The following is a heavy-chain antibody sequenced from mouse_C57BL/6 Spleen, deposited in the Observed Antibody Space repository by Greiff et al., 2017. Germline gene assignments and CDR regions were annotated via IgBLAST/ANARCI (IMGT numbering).Heavy chain of an antibody. CDR3: ARREPAAMDY. V-gene: IGHV3-6*01. CDR2: ISYDGSN. J-gene: IGHJ4*01. CDR1: GYSITSGYY. Sequence: EVKLLESGPGLVKPSQSLSLTCSVTGYSITSGYYWNWIRQFPGNKLEWMGYISYDGSNNYNPSLKNRISITRDTSKNQFFLKLNSVTTEDTATYYCARREPAAMDYWGQGTSVTVSS.